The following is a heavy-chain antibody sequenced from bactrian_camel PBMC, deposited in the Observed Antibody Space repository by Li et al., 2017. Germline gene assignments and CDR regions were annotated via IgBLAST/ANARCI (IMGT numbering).Heavy chain of an antibody. CDR3: AHGTGAFGY. D-gene: IGHD7*01. CDR1: GNTGSRYC. CDR2: IFSDGSTT. Sequence: VQLVESGGGSVQSGGSLRLSCQASGNTGSRYCMGWFRQAPGKGREGVAAIFSDGSTTYYADSVKGRFTISRDNAKNMLYLQMNRLTREDTALYYCAHGTGAFGYWGQGTQVTVS. J-gene: IGHJ6*01. V-gene: IGHV3S40*01.